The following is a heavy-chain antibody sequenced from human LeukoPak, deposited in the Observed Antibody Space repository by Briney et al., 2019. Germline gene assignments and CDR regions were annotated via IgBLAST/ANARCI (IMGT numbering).Heavy chain of an antibody. CDR1: GFTFSSYA. V-gene: IGHV3-23*01. CDR2: ISGSGGST. CDR3: AKGFGYSYGNDAFDI. D-gene: IGHD5-18*01. J-gene: IGHJ3*02. Sequence: PGGSLRLSCAASGFTFSSYAMSWVRQAPGKGLEWVSAISGSGGSTKYADSVKGRFTISRDNSKNTLYVQMNSLRAEDTAVYYCAKGFGYSYGNDAFDIWGQGTMVTVSS.